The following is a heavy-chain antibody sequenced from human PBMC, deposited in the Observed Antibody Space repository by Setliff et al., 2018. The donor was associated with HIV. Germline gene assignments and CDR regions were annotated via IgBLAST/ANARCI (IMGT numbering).Heavy chain of an antibody. CDR3: VRDADSSGWYGYYYYMDV. Sequence: ASVKVSCKASGYTFTGYYMHWVRQAPGPGLEWIGWIKINSGGTKFTQKFQGRVTMTRDTSLSTAYMELSRLSSDDTAVYYCVRDADSSGWYGYYYYMDVWGKGTTVTVSS. D-gene: IGHD6-19*01. CDR2: IKINSGGT. V-gene: IGHV1-2*02. CDR1: GYTFTGYY. J-gene: IGHJ6*03.